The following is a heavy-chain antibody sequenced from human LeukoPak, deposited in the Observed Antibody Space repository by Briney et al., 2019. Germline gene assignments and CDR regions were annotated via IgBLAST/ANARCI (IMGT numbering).Heavy chain of an antibody. CDR3: ARDRSFSLGELSYVDY. CDR2: IYYSGST. J-gene: IGHJ4*02. V-gene: IGHV4-39*07. D-gene: IGHD3-16*02. Sequence: SETLSLTCTVSGGSISSSSYYWGWIRQPPGKGLEWIGSIYYSGSTYYNPSLKSRVTISVDTSKNQFSLKLSSVAAADTAVYYCARDRSFSLGELSYVDYWGQGTLVTVSS. CDR1: GGSISSSSYY.